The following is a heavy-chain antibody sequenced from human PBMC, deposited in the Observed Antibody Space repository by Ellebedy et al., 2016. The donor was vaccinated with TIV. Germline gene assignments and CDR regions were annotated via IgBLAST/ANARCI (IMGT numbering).Heavy chain of an antibody. V-gene: IGHV4-38-2*02. CDR2: INHSGST. Sequence: SETLSLXXTVSGYSISSGYYWGWIRQPPGKGLEWIGEINHSGSTNYNPSLKTRVTVSADTSKNQFSLKLRSVSAADTAIYYCARGTVALQFRKHFDSWGQGTLATVSS. J-gene: IGHJ4*02. CDR3: ARGTVALQFRKHFDS. CDR1: GYSISSGYY. D-gene: IGHD6-19*01.